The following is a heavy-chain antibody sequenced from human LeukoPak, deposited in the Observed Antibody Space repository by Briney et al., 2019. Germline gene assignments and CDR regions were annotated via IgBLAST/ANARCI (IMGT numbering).Heavy chain of an antibody. CDR3: ARDGAYGDYVSHGMDV. V-gene: IGHV1-2*04. J-gene: IGHJ6*02. Sequence: ASVKVSCKASGYTFTGYYMHWVRQAPGQGLEWMGWINPNSGGTNYAQKFQGWVTMTRDTSISTAYMELSRLRSDDTAVYYCARDGAYGDYVSHGMDVWSQGTRSPSP. CDR1: GYTFTGYY. CDR2: INPNSGGT. D-gene: IGHD4-17*01.